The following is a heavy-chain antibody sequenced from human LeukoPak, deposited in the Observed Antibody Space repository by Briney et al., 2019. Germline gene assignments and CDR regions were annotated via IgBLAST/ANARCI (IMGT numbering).Heavy chain of an antibody. CDR1: GFTFSSYA. V-gene: IGHV3-30-3*01. CDR3: AKEVEMLFDC. CDR2: ISYDGSDR. D-gene: IGHD5-24*01. Sequence: PGRSLRLSCAASGFTFSSYAMHWVRQAPGKGLEWVAAISYDGSDRNHADSVKGRFTISRDNSKNTLYLQMNSLRAEDTAVYYCAKEVEMLFDCWGQGTLVTVSS. J-gene: IGHJ4*02.